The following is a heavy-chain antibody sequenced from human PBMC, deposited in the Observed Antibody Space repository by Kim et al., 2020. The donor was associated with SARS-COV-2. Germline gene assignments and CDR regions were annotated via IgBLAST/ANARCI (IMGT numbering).Heavy chain of an antibody. CDR2: MNPNSGNT. CDR1: GYTFTSYD. CDR3: AGDFRAAAGPIYCYYYMDV. D-gene: IGHD6-13*01. Sequence: ASVKVSCKASGYTFTSYDINWVRQATGQGLEWMGWMNPNSGNTGYAQKFQGRVTMTRNTSISTAYMELSSLRSEDTAVYYFAGDFRAAAGPIYCYYYMDVWGKGTAVTVSS. J-gene: IGHJ6*03. V-gene: IGHV1-8*01.